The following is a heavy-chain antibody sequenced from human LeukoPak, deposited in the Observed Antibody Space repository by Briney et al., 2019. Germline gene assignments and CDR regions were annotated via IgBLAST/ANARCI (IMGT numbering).Heavy chain of an antibody. CDR2: ISSSGSTI. D-gene: IGHD6-6*01. CDR1: GFTFSDYY. J-gene: IGHJ4*02. CDR3: AKHSSSWNHFDY. Sequence: PGGSLRLSCAASGFTFSDYYMSWIRQAPGKGLEWISDISSSGSTIKHADSMKGRFTISRDNAKNSLYLQMNSLRAEDTAVYYCAKHSSSWNHFDYWGQGTLVTVSS. V-gene: IGHV3-11*01.